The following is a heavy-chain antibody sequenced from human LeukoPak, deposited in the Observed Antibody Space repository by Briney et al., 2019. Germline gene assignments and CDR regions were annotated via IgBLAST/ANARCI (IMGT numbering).Heavy chain of an antibody. CDR3: ARLAVSSIWSVYFDF. Sequence: GESLRISCQGFGYTFTTSWIGWVRQLPGKGLEWMAIIYAGNSDAKYSPSFQGQVTISADKSISTAYLQWSSLKASDTAIYYCARLAVSSIWSVYFDFWGQGTLVTVSS. CDR1: GYTFTTSW. CDR2: IYAGNSDA. D-gene: IGHD6-13*01. J-gene: IGHJ4*02. V-gene: IGHV5-51*01.